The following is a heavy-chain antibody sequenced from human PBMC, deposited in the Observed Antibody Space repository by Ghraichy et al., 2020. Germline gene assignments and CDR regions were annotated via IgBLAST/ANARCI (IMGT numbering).Heavy chain of an antibody. V-gene: IGHV3-43*01. J-gene: IGHJ4*02. CDR1: GFTFAAYS. CDR3: AKDLSREYTDYVFDY. D-gene: IGHD5-12*01. Sequence: GESLRLSCAASGFTFAAYSMHWVRQAPGKGLEWVSLITFDGASTFYADSVKDRFTISRDNSRNSLYLQLNNLRTEDTAFYYCAKDLSREYTDYVFDYWGRGTLVTVSS. CDR2: ITFDGAST.